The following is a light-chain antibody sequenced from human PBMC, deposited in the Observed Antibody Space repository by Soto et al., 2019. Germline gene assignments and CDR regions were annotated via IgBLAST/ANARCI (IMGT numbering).Light chain of an antibody. CDR1: QSISSW. CDR3: QQYKTDPWT. Sequence: DIQMTQSPSTLSTSVGDRVTITCRASQSISSWLAWYQQKPGKAPKLLIYGASSLEGGVPSRFGGSGSGTEFTLTIRRLQPDEFATYYCQQYKTDPWTFGQGTKVEIK. CDR2: GAS. V-gene: IGKV1-5*03. J-gene: IGKJ1*01.